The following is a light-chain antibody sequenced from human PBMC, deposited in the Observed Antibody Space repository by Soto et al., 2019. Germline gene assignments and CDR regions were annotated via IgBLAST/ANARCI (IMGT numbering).Light chain of an antibody. CDR2: GAS. CDR3: LQGYNYPFP. Sequence: AIQMTQSPSSLSASVGDRVTITCRASQDIRKDSARYQQKPGKAPQILIYGASTLQPGVASRFSGSGSATDFTLTISSLQPEDSAAYYCLQGYNYPFPFGQGTKVDIK. V-gene: IGKV1-6*01. CDR1: QDIRKD. J-gene: IGKJ2*01.